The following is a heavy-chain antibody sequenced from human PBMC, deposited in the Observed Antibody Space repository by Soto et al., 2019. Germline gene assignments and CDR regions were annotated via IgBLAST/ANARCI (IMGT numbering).Heavy chain of an antibody. V-gene: IGHV3-23*01. CDR1: GFTFSNYA. CDR3: AKRAFNNFDY. Sequence: GALRLSCAASGFTFSNYAMNWVRQAPGKGLEWVSTISGSGGSTYYADSVKGRFTISRDNSKNTLYLQMNSLRAEDTAVYYCAKRAFNNFDYWGQGTLVTVSS. J-gene: IGHJ4*02. CDR2: ISGSGGST.